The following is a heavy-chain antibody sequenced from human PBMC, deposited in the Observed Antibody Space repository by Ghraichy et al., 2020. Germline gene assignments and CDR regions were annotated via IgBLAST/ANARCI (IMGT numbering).Heavy chain of an antibody. CDR1: GFTFSSYG. J-gene: IGHJ6*02. CDR3: ARDSSEQWLVRDGMDV. V-gene: IGHV3-33*01. D-gene: IGHD6-19*01. Sequence: GGSLRLSCAASGFTFSSYGMHWVRQAPGKRLEWVAVIWYDGSNKYYADSVKGRFTISRDNSKNTLYLQMNSLRAEDTAVYYCARDSSEQWLVRDGMDVWGQGTTVTVSS. CDR2: IWYDGSNK.